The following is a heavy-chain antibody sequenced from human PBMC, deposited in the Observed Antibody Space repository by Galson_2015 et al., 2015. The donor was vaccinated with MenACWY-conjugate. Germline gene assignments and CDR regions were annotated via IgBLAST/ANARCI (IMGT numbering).Heavy chain of an antibody. CDR2: INPGTGNT. V-gene: IGHV1-3*01. CDR1: EYNFTSFA. CDR3: ARWPRDHVSGDCSLHH. Sequence: SVKVSCKASEYNFTSFAMHWVRQAPGQRLEWMGWINPGTGNTDYSQKFQGRVTITRDTSVKTAYMELSSLGSEDTAVYYCARWPRDHVSGDCSLHHWGQGTLVTVSS. J-gene: IGHJ1*01. D-gene: IGHD3-10*01.